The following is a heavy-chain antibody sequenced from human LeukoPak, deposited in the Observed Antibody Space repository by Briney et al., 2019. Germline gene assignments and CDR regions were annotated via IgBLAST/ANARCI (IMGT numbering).Heavy chain of an antibody. V-gene: IGHV1-2*02. J-gene: IGHJ4*02. D-gene: IGHD2-2*01. CDR2: INPNTGGT. CDR3: ARDYIQYQLLPDY. CDR1: GYTFTGYY. Sequence: ASVKVSCKASGYTFTGYYIHWVRQAPGQGLEWMGWINPNTGGTNYVQKFQGRVTMTRDTSISTTYMELSRLRSDDTAVYYCARDYIQYQLLPDYWGQGPLVTVSS.